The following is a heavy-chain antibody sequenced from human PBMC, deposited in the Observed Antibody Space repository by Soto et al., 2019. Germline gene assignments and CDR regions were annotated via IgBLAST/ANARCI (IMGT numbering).Heavy chain of an antibody. CDR2: ISGYNGDP. CDR3: ARGPNGFDF. Sequence: GSVKVSCKAYVYTFTTYGISWVRQAPGQGLEWMGWISGYNGDPNYAQNLQGRVTMTTDISTSTAYMELRSLRSDDTAVYYCARGPNGFDFWGQGTLVTVSS. J-gene: IGHJ4*02. CDR1: VYTFTTYG. V-gene: IGHV1-18*01.